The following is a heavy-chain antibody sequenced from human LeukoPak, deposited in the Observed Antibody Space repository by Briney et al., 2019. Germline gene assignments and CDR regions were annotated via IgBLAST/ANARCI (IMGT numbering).Heavy chain of an antibody. J-gene: IGHJ4*02. D-gene: IGHD6-19*01. CDR1: GFTVSSDY. V-gene: IGHV3-66*01. CDR3: ARDRSRQAVAGTEFDY. Sequence: GGSLRLSCAASGFTVSSDYMSWVRQAPGKGLEWVSVIYSGGSTYYADSVKGRFTISRDNSKNTLYLQMNSLRAEDTAVYYCARDRSRQAVAGTEFDYWGQGTLVTVSS. CDR2: IYSGGST.